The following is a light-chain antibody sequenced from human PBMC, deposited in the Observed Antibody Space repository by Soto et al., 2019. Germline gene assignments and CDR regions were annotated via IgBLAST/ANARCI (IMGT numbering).Light chain of an antibody. V-gene: IGKV1-5*03. J-gene: IGKJ1*01. CDR3: QQYKSDSWT. Sequence: DIQVTQLASTLSVSVGDGVAITCQASHCLXSWFGWYQQKRGKAPKLMXDTAASLARGGPSRFSGSGSVTEFPLTISSLQPEDCANYYCQQYKSDSWTFGQGTKVDI. CDR1: HCLXSW. CDR2: TAA.